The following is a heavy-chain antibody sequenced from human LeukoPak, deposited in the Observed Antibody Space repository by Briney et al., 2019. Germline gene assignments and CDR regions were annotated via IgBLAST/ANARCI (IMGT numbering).Heavy chain of an antibody. CDR1: GVSMSSISYY. CDR2: FYYNGST. V-gene: IGHV4-39*07. CDR3: ARDLQVTNCGDDCYPHWYFDF. D-gene: IGHD2-21*02. J-gene: IGHJ2*01. Sequence: PSETLSLTCTVSGVSMSSISYYWAWIRQPPGTGLEWIGSFYYNGSTYYNPSLKSRVSISIDTSKIQFSLKLNSVTAADTAMYYCARDLQVTNCGDDCYPHWYFDFWGRGTLVTVSS.